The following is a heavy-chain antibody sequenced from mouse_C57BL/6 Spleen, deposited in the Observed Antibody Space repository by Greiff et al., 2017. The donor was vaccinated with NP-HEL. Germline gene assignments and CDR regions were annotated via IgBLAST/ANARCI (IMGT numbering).Heavy chain of an antibody. Sequence: QVQLQQPGAELVKPGASVKLSCKASGYTFTSYWMHWVKQRPGQGLEWIGMIHPNSGSTNYNEKFKSKATLTVDKSSSTAYMQLSSLTSEDSAVYYCARSYYYGSSYNGFAYWGQGTLVTVSA. CDR1: GYTFTSYW. V-gene: IGHV1-64*01. CDR2: IHPNSGST. D-gene: IGHD1-1*01. CDR3: ARSYYYGSSYNGFAY. J-gene: IGHJ3*01.